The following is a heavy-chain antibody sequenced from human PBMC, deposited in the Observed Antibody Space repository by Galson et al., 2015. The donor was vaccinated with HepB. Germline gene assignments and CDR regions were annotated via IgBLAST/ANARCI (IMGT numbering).Heavy chain of an antibody. V-gene: IGHV1-24*01. J-gene: IGHJ4*02. CDR2: FDPEDGGT. D-gene: IGHD2-8*01. CDR3: ATTHGIYCTNGVCYQFDY. CDR1: GYTLTELS. Sequence: SVKVSCKVSGYTLTELSMHWVRQAPGKGLEWMGGFDPEDGGTIYAQKFQGRVTMTEDTSTDTAYMELSSLRSEDTAVYYCATTHGIYCTNGVCYQFDYWGQGTLVTVSS.